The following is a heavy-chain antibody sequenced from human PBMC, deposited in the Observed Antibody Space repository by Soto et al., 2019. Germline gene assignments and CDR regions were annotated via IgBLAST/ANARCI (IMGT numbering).Heavy chain of an antibody. CDR1: GGSISSYY. V-gene: IGHV4-59*05. Sequence: SETLSLTCTVSGGSISSYYWSWIRQPPGKGLEWIGSIYYSGSTYYNPSLKSRVTISVDTSKNQFSLKLSSVTAADTAVYYCAGFRGYYGSGSYYKSQAPHVWGQGTTVTVS. CDR2: IYYSGST. D-gene: IGHD3-10*01. CDR3: AGFRGYYGSGSYYKSQAPHV. J-gene: IGHJ6*02.